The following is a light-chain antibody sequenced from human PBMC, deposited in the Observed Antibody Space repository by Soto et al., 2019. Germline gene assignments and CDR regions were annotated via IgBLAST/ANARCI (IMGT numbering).Light chain of an antibody. Sequence: EIVLTQSPATLSLSPGERATLSRRASQSVSSALLAWYQQKPGQAPRLLIYRASTRATGIPDRFTGSGSGTDFTLTISRLEPEDFAVYYCQQYESSPLTFGGGTKVEIK. CDR1: QSVSSAL. J-gene: IGKJ4*01. CDR3: QQYESSPLT. V-gene: IGKV3-20*01. CDR2: RAS.